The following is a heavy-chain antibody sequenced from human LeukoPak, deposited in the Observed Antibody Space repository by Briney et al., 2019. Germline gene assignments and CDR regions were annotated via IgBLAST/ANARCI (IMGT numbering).Heavy chain of an antibody. CDR1: GFTFNSYA. CDR2: ILYYGTTK. Sequence: PGGSLRLSCAASGFTFNSYAMHWVRQAPGKGLEWVAVILYYGTTKYYADSVKGRFSISRDNSKNTLYLQMNSLRAEDTAVYYCARDRSGIAVVEYYGMDVWGQGTTVTVSS. CDR3: ARDRSGIAVVEYYGMDV. J-gene: IGHJ6*02. V-gene: IGHV3-30-3*01. D-gene: IGHD6-19*01.